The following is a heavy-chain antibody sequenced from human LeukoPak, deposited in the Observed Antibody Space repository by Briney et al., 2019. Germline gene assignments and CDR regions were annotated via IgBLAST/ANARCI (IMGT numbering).Heavy chain of an antibody. CDR1: GFTFSKCG. Sequence: GGSLRLSCAASGFTFSKCGMHWVRQAPGKGLEWVAFIRNDGSDKYYADSVKGRFTISRDNSKNTLFLQMNSLRPEDTAIYYCANDLEYSSSFNWFDPWGQGNLVTVSS. CDR3: ANDLEYSSSFNWFDP. D-gene: IGHD6-6*01. J-gene: IGHJ5*02. V-gene: IGHV3-30*02. CDR2: IRNDGSDK.